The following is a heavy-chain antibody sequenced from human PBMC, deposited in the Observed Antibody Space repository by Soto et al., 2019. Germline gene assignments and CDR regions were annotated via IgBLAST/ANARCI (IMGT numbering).Heavy chain of an antibody. CDR2: MYSSGTT. Sequence: QLQLQESGPGLVKSSETLSLSCTVSGGSVSSSTHCWGWIRQPPGKGLEWIGSMYSSGTTYYNAPLQSLVTMSVDTSQNHVSLKLTSVTAADTAVYYCVRHSRQFGALDWGQGTLLTVSS. CDR1: GGSVSSSTHC. V-gene: IGHV4-39*01. CDR3: VRHSRQFGALD. J-gene: IGHJ4*02. D-gene: IGHD3-10*01.